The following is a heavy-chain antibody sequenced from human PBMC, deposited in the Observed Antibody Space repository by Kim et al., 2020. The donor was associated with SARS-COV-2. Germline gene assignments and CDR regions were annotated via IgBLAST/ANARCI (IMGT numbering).Heavy chain of an antibody. J-gene: IGHJ4*02. CDR2: IYYSGST. CDR1: GGSISSSSYY. D-gene: IGHD2-8*02. V-gene: IGHV4-39*01. Sequence: SETLSLTCTVSGGSISSSSYYWGWIRQPPGKGLEWIGSIYYSGSTYYNPSLKSRVTISVDTSKNQFSLKLSSVTAADTAVYYCARRATYCTGGVCYSTYFDYWGQGTLVTVSS. CDR3: ARRATYCTGGVCYSTYFDY.